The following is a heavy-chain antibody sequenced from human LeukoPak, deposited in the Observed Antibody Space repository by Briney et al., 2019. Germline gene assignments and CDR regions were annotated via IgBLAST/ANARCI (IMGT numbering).Heavy chain of an antibody. V-gene: IGHV1-46*01. CDR3: SGAILTGYYPHLDY. Sequence: GASVKVSCKASGYTFTSYYMHWVRQAPGQGLEWMGVINPSGGSTSYAQKFQGRVTMTRDTSTSTVYMELSSLRSEDTAVYYCSGAILTGYYPHLDYWGQGTLVTVSS. D-gene: IGHD3-9*01. CDR1: GYTFTSYY. CDR2: INPSGGST. J-gene: IGHJ4*02.